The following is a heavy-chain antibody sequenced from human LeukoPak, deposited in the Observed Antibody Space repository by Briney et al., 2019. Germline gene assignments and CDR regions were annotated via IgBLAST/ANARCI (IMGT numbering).Heavy chain of an antibody. Sequence: PGGSLRLSCAASGFTFSSYWMSWVRQTPQKGLEWVANIKEDGSEKYYVDSVKGRFTISRENTKNSLYLQMNSLRADDTAVYYCARDHLGYSFDYWGQGTLVTVSS. CDR2: IKEDGSEK. CDR3: ARDHLGYSFDY. V-gene: IGHV3-7*04. CDR1: GFTFSSYW. J-gene: IGHJ4*02.